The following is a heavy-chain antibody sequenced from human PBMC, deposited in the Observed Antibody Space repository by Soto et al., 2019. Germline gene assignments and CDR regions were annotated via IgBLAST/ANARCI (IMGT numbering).Heavy chain of an antibody. CDR2: IKQDGSEK. D-gene: IGHD6-25*01. CDR1: GFSFSNYW. J-gene: IGHJ4*02. Sequence: EVQLVESGGGLVQPGGSLRLSCAASGFSFSNYWMNWVRQAPGKGLEWVANIKQDGSEKSYVDSVKGRFTISRDNAKNSLYLQMNSLRAEDTAVYYCARDAAVTRHTNLDYWGQGTLVSVSS. V-gene: IGHV3-7*01. CDR3: ARDAAVTRHTNLDY.